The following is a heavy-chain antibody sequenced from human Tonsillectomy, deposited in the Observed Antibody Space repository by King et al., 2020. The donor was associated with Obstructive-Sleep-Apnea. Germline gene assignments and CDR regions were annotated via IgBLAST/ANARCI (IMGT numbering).Heavy chain of an antibody. CDR3: ARGIVVANHLKCEY. CDR2: ISDSENT. V-gene: IGHV4-59*01. Sequence: HVQLQESGPGLVKPSETLSLTCTVSGGSISSYYWNWIRQPPGKGLQWIAFISDSENTNYNPSLKSRVTISVDTSKNQFSLKLTSVTAADTAVYYCARGIVVANHLKCEYWGQGTLVTVSS. J-gene: IGHJ4*02. D-gene: IGHD2-15*01. CDR1: GGSISSYY.